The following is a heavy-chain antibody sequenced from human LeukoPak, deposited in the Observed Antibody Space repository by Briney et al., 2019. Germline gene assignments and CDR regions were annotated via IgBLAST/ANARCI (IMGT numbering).Heavy chain of an antibody. CDR3: ARIWDYYDSRSMYYFDQ. CDR1: GGSISNYY. D-gene: IGHD3-22*01. V-gene: IGHV4-59*08. J-gene: IGHJ4*02. CDR2: VYYGGSS. Sequence: PSETLSLTCTVSGGSISNYYWSWIRQPPGKGLEWIGNVYYGGSSKYNPSLKSRVTISVDSSKNQFSLKLRSVTAADTAVYYCARIWDYYDSRSMYYFDQWGQGTLVTVSS.